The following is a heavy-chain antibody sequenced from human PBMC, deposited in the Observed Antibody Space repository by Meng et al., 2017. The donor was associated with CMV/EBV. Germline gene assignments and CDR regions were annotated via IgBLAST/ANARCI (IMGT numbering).Heavy chain of an antibody. V-gene: IGHV3-11*01. CDR1: GFTFSDYY. Sequence: GGSLRLSCAASGFTFSDYYMSWIRQAPGKGLGWVSYISSSGSTIYYADSVKGRFTISRDNAKNSLYLQMNSLRAEDTAVYYCARDPGSYSAYFDYWGQGTLVTVSS. CDR2: ISSSGSTI. D-gene: IGHD1-26*01. J-gene: IGHJ4*02. CDR3: ARDPGSYSAYFDY.